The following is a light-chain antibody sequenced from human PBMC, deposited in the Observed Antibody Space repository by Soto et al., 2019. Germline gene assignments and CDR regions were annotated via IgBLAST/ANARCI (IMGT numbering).Light chain of an antibody. CDR3: QQYYTTPLT. V-gene: IGKV4-1*01. CDR1: QSTLSSANNKTH. CDR2: WAS. J-gene: IGKJ4*01. Sequence: IVMTQTPDSLAVSLGERATINCKSSQSTLSSANNKTHLAWYQHKVGQPPRLLIYWASTRESGVPDRFSGSGSGTDFTLTISSLQAEDVAIYYCQQYYTTPLTFGGGTKLEIK.